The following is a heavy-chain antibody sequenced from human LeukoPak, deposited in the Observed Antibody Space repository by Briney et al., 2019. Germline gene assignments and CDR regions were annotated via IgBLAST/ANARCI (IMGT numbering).Heavy chain of an antibody. CDR2: ITSSGNTM. D-gene: IGHD4-11*01. CDR3: ARLRSKYWFDP. V-gene: IGHV3-48*03. Sequence: QPGGSLRLSCAASGFTFSSCEMNWVRQAPGKGLEWVSFITSSGNTMYYADSVKGRFTISRDNAKNSLYLQMNSLRADDTAVYYCARLRSKYWFDPWGQGTLVTVSS. CDR1: GFTFSSCE. J-gene: IGHJ5*02.